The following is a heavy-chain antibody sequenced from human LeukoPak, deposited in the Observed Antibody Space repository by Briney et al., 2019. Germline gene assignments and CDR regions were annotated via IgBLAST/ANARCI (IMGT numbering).Heavy chain of an antibody. Sequence: GGPLRLSCAASGFTFSCYAISWVRQAPGKGLEGVSGISVFGGGKFYADSVKGRFTISSGNSKNTLHLQINSCGAGDTAVYYCAKDWGRGYSYEWGQGTLVTVSS. D-gene: IGHD5-18*01. CDR2: ISVFGGGK. J-gene: IGHJ4*02. CDR1: GFTFSCYA. V-gene: IGHV3-23*01. CDR3: AKDWGRGYSYE.